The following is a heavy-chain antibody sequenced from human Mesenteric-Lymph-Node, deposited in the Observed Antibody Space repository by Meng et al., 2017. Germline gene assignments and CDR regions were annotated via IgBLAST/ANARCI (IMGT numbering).Heavy chain of an antibody. Sequence: SGPTLVKPTQTLTLTCTFSGFSLSTSGVGMAWIRQPPGKALEWLALIYWDDDKRYSPSLTSRLTITKDTSKNQVVLTMTNVDPVDTATYYCAHVTVTTPGNWGQGTLVTVS. J-gene: IGHJ4*02. CDR3: AHVTVTTPGN. D-gene: IGHD4-17*01. CDR1: GFSLSTSGVG. CDR2: IYWDDDK. V-gene: IGHV2-5*02.